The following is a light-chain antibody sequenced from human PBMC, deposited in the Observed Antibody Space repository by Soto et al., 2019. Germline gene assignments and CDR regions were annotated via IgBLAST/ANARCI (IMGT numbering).Light chain of an antibody. J-gene: IGLJ3*02. CDR3: SSYTSSIWV. CDR2: EVS. V-gene: IGLV2-14*01. CDR1: SSDVGGYNY. Sequence: QSALTQPASVSGSPGQSITISCTGTSSDVGGYNYVSWYQQHPSKAPKLMIYEVSNRPSGVSNRFSGSKSGNTASLTISGLQAEDEADYYCSSYTSSIWVFGGGTKLTVL.